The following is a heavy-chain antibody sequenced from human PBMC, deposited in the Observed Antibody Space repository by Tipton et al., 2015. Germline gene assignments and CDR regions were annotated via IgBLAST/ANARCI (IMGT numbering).Heavy chain of an antibody. D-gene: IGHD3-16*01. CDR3: ARIRGRYVMDY. Sequence: TLSLTCTVSGGSVSSGSYYWSWIRQPPGKGLEWIGYISYSETSHYNPSLKSRVTISIDTSKNQFSLTLNSVAAADTAVYYCARIRGRYVMDYWGQGTLVTVSS. J-gene: IGHJ4*02. CDR1: GGSVSSGSYY. V-gene: IGHV4-61*01. CDR2: ISYSETS.